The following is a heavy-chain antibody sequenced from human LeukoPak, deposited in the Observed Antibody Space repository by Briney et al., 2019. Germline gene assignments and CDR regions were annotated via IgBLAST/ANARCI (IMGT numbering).Heavy chain of an antibody. CDR1: GYTFTGYY. D-gene: IGHD5-18*01. J-gene: IGHJ4*02. CDR3: ARDSGGIQLWSFDY. Sequence: GASVKVSCKASGYTFTGYYMHWVRQAPGQGLEWMGWINPNSGGTNYAQKFQGRVTMTRDTSISTAYMELSRLRSDDTAVYYCARDSGGIQLWSFDYWGQGTLVTVSS. CDR2: INPNSGGT. V-gene: IGHV1-2*02.